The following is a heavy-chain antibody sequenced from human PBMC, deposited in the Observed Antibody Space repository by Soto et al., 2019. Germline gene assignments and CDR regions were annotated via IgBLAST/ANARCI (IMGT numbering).Heavy chain of an antibody. CDR3: ARHLDYSNYWDCFDY. CDR2: ISSSGSTI. D-gene: IGHD4-4*01. J-gene: IGHJ4*02. CDR1: GFTFSDYY. Sequence: PGGSLRLSCAASGFTFSDYYMSWIRQAPGKGLEWVSYISSSGSTIYYADSVKGRFTISRDNAKNSLYLQMNSLRAEDTAVYYCARHLDYSNYWDCFDYWGQGTLVTVSS. V-gene: IGHV3-11*01.